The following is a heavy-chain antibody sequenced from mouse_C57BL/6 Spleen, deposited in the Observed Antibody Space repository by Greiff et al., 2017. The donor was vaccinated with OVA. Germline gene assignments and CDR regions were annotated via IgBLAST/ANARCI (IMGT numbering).Heavy chain of an antibody. V-gene: IGHV1-15*01. CDR2: IDPETGGT. Sequence: VQLQQSGAELVRPGASVTLSCKASGYTFTDYEMHWVKQTPVHGLEWIGAIDPETGGTAYNQKFKGKAILTADKSSSTASMELRSLTSEDSAVYYCTRILLRDWYCDVWGTGTTVTVSS. CDR3: TRILLRDWYCDV. D-gene: IGHD1-1*01. J-gene: IGHJ1*03. CDR1: GYTFTDYE.